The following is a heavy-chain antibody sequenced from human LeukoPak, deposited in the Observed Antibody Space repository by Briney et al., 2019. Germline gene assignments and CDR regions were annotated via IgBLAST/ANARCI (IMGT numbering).Heavy chain of an antibody. Sequence: ASVKVSCKASEYTFIGYYMHWVRQAPGQGLEWMGWINPNSGVTNYAQKFQDRVTMTRDTPISTAYMDLSSLRADDTALYYCARGDYVTQGYFDYWGQGTLVTVSS. J-gene: IGHJ4*02. CDR3: ARGDYVTQGYFDY. V-gene: IGHV1-2*02. D-gene: IGHD3-16*01. CDR2: INPNSGVT. CDR1: EYTFIGYY.